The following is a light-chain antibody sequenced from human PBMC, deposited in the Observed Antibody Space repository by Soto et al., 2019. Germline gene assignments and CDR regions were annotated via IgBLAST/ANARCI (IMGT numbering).Light chain of an antibody. J-gene: IGKJ5*01. CDR2: AAS. CDR3: QQYDSSAA. Sequence: EIVLTQSPGTLSLSPGERATLSCRASQSVSTNLAWYQQKPGQPPRLLIYAASSRATGIPDRFSASWSGTAFTLTISRLEPEDFAVYYCQQYDSSAAFGQGTRLEIK. CDR1: QSVSTN. V-gene: IGKV3-20*01.